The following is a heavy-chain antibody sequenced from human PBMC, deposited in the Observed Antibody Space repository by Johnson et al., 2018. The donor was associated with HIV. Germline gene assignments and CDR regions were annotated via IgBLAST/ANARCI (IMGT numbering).Heavy chain of an antibody. D-gene: IGHD3-10*02. CDR3: AKKGGHYVTSHDAFDI. CDR2: ISYDGSSK. V-gene: IGHV3-30*18. Sequence: QVQLVESGGGVVQPGRSLRLSCAASRFTFTTYGMHWVRQAPGKGLEWVAFISYDGSSKYYADSVKGRFTISRDNSKHTLDLQMKSLRAEDTAVYYCAKKGGHYVTSHDAFDIWGQGTVVTVSS. CDR1: RFTFTTYG. J-gene: IGHJ3*02.